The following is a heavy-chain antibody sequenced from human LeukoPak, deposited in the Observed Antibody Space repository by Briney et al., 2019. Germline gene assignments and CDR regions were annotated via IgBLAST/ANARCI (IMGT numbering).Heavy chain of an antibody. CDR3: AAERWLEMAY. V-gene: IGHV3-66*01. Sequence: GGSLRLSCAASGFTVSSNYMSWVRQAPGKGLEWVSVIYSGGSTYYADSVKGRFTISRDNAKNSLYLQMNSLRAEDTAVYYCAAERWLEMAYWGQGTLVTVSS. CDR2: IYSGGST. CDR1: GFTVSSNY. D-gene: IGHD5-24*01. J-gene: IGHJ4*02.